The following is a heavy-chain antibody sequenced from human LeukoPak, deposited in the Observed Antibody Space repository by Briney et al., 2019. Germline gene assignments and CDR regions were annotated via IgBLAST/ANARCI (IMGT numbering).Heavy chain of an antibody. CDR1: GFTFSSYW. CDR3: ARDRRYSGYDSLDY. Sequence: PGGSLRLSCAASGFTFSSYWMHWVRQAPGKWLVWVSRINSDGSSTSYADFVKGRFTISRDNAKNTLYLQMNSLRAEDTAVYYCARDRRYSGYDSLDYWGQGTLVTVSS. V-gene: IGHV3-74*01. CDR2: INSDGSST. J-gene: IGHJ4*02. D-gene: IGHD5-12*01.